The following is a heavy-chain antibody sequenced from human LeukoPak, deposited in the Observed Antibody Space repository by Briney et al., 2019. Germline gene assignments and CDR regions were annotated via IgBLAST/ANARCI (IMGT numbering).Heavy chain of an antibody. Sequence: SETLSLTCAVYGGSFSGHYWNWIRQPPGKGLEWIGEINHSGSTNYNPSLKGRVTISVDTSKNQFSLNVRSVTAADTAVYLCARGLNNPYYYYYYMDVWGKGTTVTVSS. CDR1: GGSFSGHY. CDR3: ARGLNNPYYYYYYMDV. J-gene: IGHJ6*03. CDR2: INHSGST. D-gene: IGHD1-14*01. V-gene: IGHV4-34*01.